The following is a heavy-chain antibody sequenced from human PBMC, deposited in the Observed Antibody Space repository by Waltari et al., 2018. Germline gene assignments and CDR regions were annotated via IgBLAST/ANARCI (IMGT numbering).Heavy chain of an antibody. V-gene: IGHV3-30*02. D-gene: IGHD1-26*01. CDR2: IQPDGGDK. CDR1: GFSFGAVA. Sequence: QVHLVESGGGVVQPGGSMRLSCAARGFSFGAVAMSWVRPAPGKGLEWVAHIQPDGGDKFYGDSVKGRFSISRDDSRNTLFLQMNSLRDEDTAVYYCAKDLKGAWTIDYWGQGTLVTVSS. J-gene: IGHJ4*02. CDR3: AKDLKGAWTIDY.